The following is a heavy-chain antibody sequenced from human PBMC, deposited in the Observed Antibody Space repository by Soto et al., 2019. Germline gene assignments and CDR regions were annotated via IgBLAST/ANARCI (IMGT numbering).Heavy chain of an antibody. CDR2: FDPEDGET. D-gene: IGHD3-22*01. CDR1: GYTLTELS. J-gene: IGHJ4*02. Sequence: ASVKVSCKVSGYTLTELSMHWVRQAPGKGLEWMGGFDPEDGETIYAQKFQGRVTITEDTSTDTAYMELSSLRSEDTAVYYCATGPPSMIAAWGYFDYWGQGTLVTVSS. CDR3: ATGPPSMIAAWGYFDY. V-gene: IGHV1-24*01.